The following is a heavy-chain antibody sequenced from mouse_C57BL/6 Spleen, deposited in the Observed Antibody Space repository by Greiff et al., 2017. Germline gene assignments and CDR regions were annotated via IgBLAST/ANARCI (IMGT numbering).Heavy chain of an antibody. CDR2: INPYNGGT. Sequence: VQLKESGPVLVKPGASVKMSCKASGYTFTDYYMNWVKQSHGKSLEWIGVINPYNGGTSYNQKFKGKATLTVDKSSSTAYMELNSLTSEDSAVYYCAYYDGSSDPYAMDYWGQGTSVTVSS. V-gene: IGHV1-19*01. CDR3: AYYDGSSDPYAMDY. J-gene: IGHJ4*01. D-gene: IGHD1-1*01. CDR1: GYTFTDYY.